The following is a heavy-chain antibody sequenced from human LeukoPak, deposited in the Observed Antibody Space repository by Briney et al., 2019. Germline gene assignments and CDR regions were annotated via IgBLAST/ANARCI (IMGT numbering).Heavy chain of an antibody. Sequence: GGSLRLSCVVSGFTFSGSAVHWVRQASGKGLEWDGRIRSKANDYATAYAASVKGRFTISRDDSKNTAYLQMNSLKTEDTAVYYCTGDNFDSSVKSDYWGQGTLVTVSS. J-gene: IGHJ4*02. V-gene: IGHV3-73*01. CDR3: TGDNFDSSVKSDY. D-gene: IGHD3-22*01. CDR1: GFTFSGSA. CDR2: IRSKANDYAT.